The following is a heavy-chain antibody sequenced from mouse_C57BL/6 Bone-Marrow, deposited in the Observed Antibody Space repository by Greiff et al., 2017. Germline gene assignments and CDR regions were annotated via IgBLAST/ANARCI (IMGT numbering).Heavy chain of an antibody. D-gene: IGHD1-1*01. CDR1: GFTFSDYY. Sequence: EVMLVESGGGLVQPGGSLKLSCAASGFTFSDYYMYWVRQTPEKRLEWVAYISNGGGSTYYPDTVKGRFTISRDNAKNTLYLQMSRLKSEDTAMYYCARRSYYGSHDYWGQGTTLTVSS. V-gene: IGHV5-12*01. J-gene: IGHJ2*01. CDR2: ISNGGGST. CDR3: ARRSYYGSHDY.